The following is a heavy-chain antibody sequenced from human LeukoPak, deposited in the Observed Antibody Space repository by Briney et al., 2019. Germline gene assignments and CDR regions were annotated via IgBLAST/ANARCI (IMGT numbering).Heavy chain of an antibody. D-gene: IGHD3-22*01. CDR1: GGSFSGYY. CDR3: ARQLRRYYYDTSGYND. CDR2: ISSSGRTI. V-gene: IGHV3-11*04. J-gene: IGHJ4*02. Sequence: LSLTCAVYGGSFSGYYLIWIRQAPGKGLEWISYISSSGRTIYYADSVKGRFTISRDNAKNSLYLQMNSLRAEDSAVYYCARQLRRYYYDTSGYNDWGQGTLVTVSS.